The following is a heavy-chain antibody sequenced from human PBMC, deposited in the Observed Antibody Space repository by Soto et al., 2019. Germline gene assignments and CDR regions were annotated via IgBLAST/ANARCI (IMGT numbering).Heavy chain of an antibody. CDR3: ARGLGDSNIDY. V-gene: IGHV4-31*03. Sequence: SETLSLTCTVSGGSISSGGYYWSWIRQHPGKGLEWIGYIYYSGSTYYNPSLKSRVTISVDTSKNQFSLKLSSVTAADTAVYYCARGLGDSNIDYWGQGTLVTVSS. CDR2: IYYSGST. D-gene: IGHD4-4*01. CDR1: GGSISSGGYY. J-gene: IGHJ4*02.